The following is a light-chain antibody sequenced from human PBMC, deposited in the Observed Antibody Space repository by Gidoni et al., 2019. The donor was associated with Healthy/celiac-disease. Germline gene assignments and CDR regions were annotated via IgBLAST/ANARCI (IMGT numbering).Light chain of an antibody. Sequence: IQMTQSPSSLSASVGDRVTITCQASQDMCHYLNWYQQKPGKAPKLLIYDASNLETGVPSRFSGSGAGTDCTFTISSLQSEDIATYYCQQNDNRPPTFGGGTKVEIK. CDR3: QQNDNRPPT. J-gene: IGKJ4*01. V-gene: IGKV1-33*01. CDR2: DAS. CDR1: QDMCHY.